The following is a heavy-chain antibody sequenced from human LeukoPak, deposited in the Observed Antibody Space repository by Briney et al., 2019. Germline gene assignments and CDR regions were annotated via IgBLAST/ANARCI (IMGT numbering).Heavy chain of an antibody. Sequence: PSETLSLTCTVSGGSISSSSYYWGWIRQPPGKGLEWIGSIYYSGSTYYNPSLKSRVTISVDTSKNQFSLKLSPVTAADTAVYYCGAQEDSSGYFYWGQGTLVTVSS. D-gene: IGHD3-22*01. CDR2: IYYSGST. J-gene: IGHJ4*02. CDR3: GAQEDSSGYFY. CDR1: GGSISSSSYY. V-gene: IGHV4-39*07.